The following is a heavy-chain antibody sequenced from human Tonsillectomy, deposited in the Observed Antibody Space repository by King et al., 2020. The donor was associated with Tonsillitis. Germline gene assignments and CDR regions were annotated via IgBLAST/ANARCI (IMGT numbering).Heavy chain of an antibody. D-gene: IGHD3-22*01. CDR2: ISYDGSNK. Sequence: QLVESGGGVVQPGRSLRLSCAASGFTFSSYGLHWVRQAPGKGLEWVAVISYDGSNKYYADSLKGRNTISRDNSKNTLYLKMNSLRAEDTAVYYCAKSPTNFYDSSGYWFGDWYFDLWGRGTLVTVSS. CDR3: AKSPTNFYDSSGYWFGDWYFDL. J-gene: IGHJ2*01. CDR1: GFTFSSYG. V-gene: IGHV3-30*18.